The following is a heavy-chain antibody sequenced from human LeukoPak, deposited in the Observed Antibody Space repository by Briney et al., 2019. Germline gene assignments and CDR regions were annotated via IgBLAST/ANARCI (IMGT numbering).Heavy chain of an antibody. Sequence: PGRSLRLSSAASRFTSCNYAMMSVRQAPRKRLEWISSITGSGDGTYYADSVRGRFTISRDNSENTLFLQVNSLRAEDTAVYCCGKGFVHPTYYCDYLVQGTLVTVSS. CDR3: GKGFVHPTYYCDY. J-gene: IGHJ4*02. V-gene: IGHV3-23*01. CDR2: ITGSGDGT. CDR1: RFTSCNYA. D-gene: IGHD3-10*01.